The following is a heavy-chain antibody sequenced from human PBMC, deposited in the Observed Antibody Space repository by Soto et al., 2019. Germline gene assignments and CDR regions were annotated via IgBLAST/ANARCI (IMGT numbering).Heavy chain of an antibody. CDR2: ISINGGST. D-gene: IGHD3-22*01. CDR3: VKGEYYYDSSGYYPFDY. CDR1: GFTFSSYA. Sequence: GGSLRLSCSASGFTFSSYAMHWVRQAPGKGLEYVSSISINGGSTHYADSVKGRFTISRDNSKNTQYLQMSSLRADDTALYYCVKGEYYYDSSGYYPFDYWGQGTLVTVSS. J-gene: IGHJ4*02. V-gene: IGHV3-64D*06.